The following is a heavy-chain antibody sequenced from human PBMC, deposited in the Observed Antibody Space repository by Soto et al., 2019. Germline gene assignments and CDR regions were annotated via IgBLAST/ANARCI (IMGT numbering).Heavy chain of an antibody. D-gene: IGHD3-3*01. CDR3: ARYEDYDFWSGSYYYGMDV. V-gene: IGHV1-18*01. J-gene: IGHJ6*02. Sequence: ASVKVSCKASGYTFTSYGISWVRQAPGQGLEWMGWISAYNGNTNYAQKLQGRVTMTTDTSTSTAYMELRSLRSDDTAVYYCARYEDYDFWSGSYYYGMDVWGQGTTVTVSS. CDR2: ISAYNGNT. CDR1: GYTFTSYG.